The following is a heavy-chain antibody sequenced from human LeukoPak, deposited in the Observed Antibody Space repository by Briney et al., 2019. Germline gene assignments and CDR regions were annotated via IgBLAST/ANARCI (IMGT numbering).Heavy chain of an antibody. CDR2: ISGSGGST. J-gene: IGHJ4*02. Sequence: GGSLRLSCAASGFTFSSYAMSWVRHATGKGLEWVSSISGSGGSTYYADSVKRRFTISRDNSKNTLYLQMNSLRAEDTAVYYCAKDRGGATIYWSFDYWGQGTLVTVSS. D-gene: IGHD5-12*01. CDR3: AKDRGGATIYWSFDY. CDR1: GFTFSSYA. V-gene: IGHV3-23*01.